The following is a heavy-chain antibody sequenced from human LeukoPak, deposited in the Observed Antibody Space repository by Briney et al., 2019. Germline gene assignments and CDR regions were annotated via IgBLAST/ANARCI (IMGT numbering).Heavy chain of an antibody. CDR2: TYYRSNWYS. V-gene: IGHV6-1*01. D-gene: IGHD3-10*01. Sequence: SQTLSLTCAIAGDNVSRDRTAWNWIRQSPSRGLEWLGRTYYRSNWYSDYAASVKSRISINADPSKSQFSLQLNSVTPEDAAVYYCAGDSGLIVRGIITRAFDPWGQGTLVTVSS. J-gene: IGHJ5*02. CDR3: AGDSGLIVRGIITRAFDP. CDR1: GDNVSRDRTA.